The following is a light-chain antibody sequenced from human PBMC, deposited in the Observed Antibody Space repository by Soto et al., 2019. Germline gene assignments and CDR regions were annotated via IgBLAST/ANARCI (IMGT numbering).Light chain of an antibody. J-gene: IGLJ1*01. Sequence: QSALTQPASVSGSPGQSITVSCTGTSSDVGGHNYVSWYQHHPGKAPKLIIYEVSDRPSGISSRFSGSKSGNTASLTISGLQAEDEADYYCQSYDSSLSGYVFGTGTKVTVL. V-gene: IGLV2-14*01. CDR2: EVS. CDR3: QSYDSSLSGYV. CDR1: SSDVGGHNY.